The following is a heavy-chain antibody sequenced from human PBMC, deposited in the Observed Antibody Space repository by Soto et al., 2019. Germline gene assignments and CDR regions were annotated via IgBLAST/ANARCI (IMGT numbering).Heavy chain of an antibody. Sequence: GGSLRLSCAASGFTFDDYAMHWVRQAPGKGLEWVSGISWNSGSIGYADSVKGRFTISRDNAKNSLYLQMNSLRAEDTAVYYCARVLIEDYYYYYGMDVWGQGTTVTVSS. D-gene: IGHD3-16*01. CDR3: ARVLIEDYYYYYGMDV. CDR2: ISWNSGSI. CDR1: GFTFDDYA. J-gene: IGHJ6*02. V-gene: IGHV3-9*01.